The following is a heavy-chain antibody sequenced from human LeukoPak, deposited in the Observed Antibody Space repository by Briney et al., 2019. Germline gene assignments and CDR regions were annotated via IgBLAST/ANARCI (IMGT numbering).Heavy chain of an antibody. CDR3: MSDLDN. CDR1: GFTFSNAW. CDR2: IKTKGEGGTV. J-gene: IGHJ4*02. Sequence: GGSLRPSCATSGFTFSNAWMTWVRQAQGKGLEWVGRIKTKGEGGTVDYAAPVKGRFTISRDDSKNTLYLRMNSLKTEDTAIYYCMSDLDNWGQGTLVTVSS. V-gene: IGHV3-15*01.